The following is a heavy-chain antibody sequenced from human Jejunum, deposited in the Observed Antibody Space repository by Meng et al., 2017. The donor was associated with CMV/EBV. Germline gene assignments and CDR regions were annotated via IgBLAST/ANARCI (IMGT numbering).Heavy chain of an antibody. CDR2: VYSTGTT. J-gene: IGHJ4*02. CDR3: ARIGVATTFDY. Sequence: VALQGSGPGLVKPSETLSLTCTVSGDSIRDYFWTWIRQPAGKGLEWIARVYSTGTTDYNPSLKSRVTMSVDVSKNQFSLKLNSVTAADTAVYYCARIGVATTFDYWGQGTLVTVSS. D-gene: IGHD5-12*01. CDR1: GDSIRDYF. V-gene: IGHV4-4*07.